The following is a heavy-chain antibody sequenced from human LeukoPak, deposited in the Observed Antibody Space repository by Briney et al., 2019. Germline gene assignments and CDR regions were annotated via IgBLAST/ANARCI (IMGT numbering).Heavy chain of an antibody. D-gene: IGHD3-22*01. Sequence: SETMSLTCTVSGGSISSSSYYWGWIRQPPGKGREWIGSIYYSGSTYYNPSLKSRVTISVDTSKNQFSLKLSSVTAADTAVYYCARRLYYYDSSGYYLPEYYFDCWGQGTLVTVSS. CDR1: GGSISSSSYY. CDR2: IYYSGST. V-gene: IGHV4-39*01. CDR3: ARRLYYYDSSGYYLPEYYFDC. J-gene: IGHJ4*02.